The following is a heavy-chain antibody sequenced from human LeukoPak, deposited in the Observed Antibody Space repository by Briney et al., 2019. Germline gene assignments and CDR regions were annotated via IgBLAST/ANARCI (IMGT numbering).Heavy chain of an antibody. D-gene: IGHD4-11*01. Sequence: ASVKVSCKASGYTFTSYGISWVRQAPGQGLEWMGWISAYNGNTNYAQKLQGRVTMTTDTSTSTAYMELRSLRSDDTAVYYCARDLKTTGFYYYYGMDVWGQGTTVTVSS. CDR2: ISAYNGNT. CDR3: ARDLKTTGFYYYYGMDV. CDR1: GYTFTSYG. V-gene: IGHV1-18*01. J-gene: IGHJ6*02.